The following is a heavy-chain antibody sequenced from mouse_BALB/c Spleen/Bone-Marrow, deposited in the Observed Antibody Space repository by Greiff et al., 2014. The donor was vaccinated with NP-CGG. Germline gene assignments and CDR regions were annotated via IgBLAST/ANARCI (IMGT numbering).Heavy chain of an antibody. V-gene: IGHV1S137*01. CDR1: GYTFTDYA. CDR3: ARDLDY. CDR2: ISTYHGDA. J-gene: IGHJ2*01. Sequence: VQLQQSGAELVRPGVSVKISCKGSGYTFTDYAVHWVKQSHAKSLEWIGVISTYHGDATYIQKFKGKATMTVDKSSSTAYMELARLTSEDSAIYYCARDLDYWGQGTTLTVSS.